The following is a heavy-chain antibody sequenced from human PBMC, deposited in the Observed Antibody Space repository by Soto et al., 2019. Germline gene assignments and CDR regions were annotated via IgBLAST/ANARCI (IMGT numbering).Heavy chain of an antibody. J-gene: IGHJ1*01. D-gene: IGHD6-13*01. CDR3: AKDSASSWSEYFRY. V-gene: IGHV3-9*01. CDR2: IGWNSAKI. CDR1: GFTFENHA. Sequence: EVQLVESGGALVQPGRSLRLSCAASGFTFENHAMHWVRQVPGKGLEWVAGIGWNSAKIGYADSVKGRFSISRDNAKSPLYLEMNGLRIEDTALYFCAKDSASSWSEYFRYWGRGTLVTVSS.